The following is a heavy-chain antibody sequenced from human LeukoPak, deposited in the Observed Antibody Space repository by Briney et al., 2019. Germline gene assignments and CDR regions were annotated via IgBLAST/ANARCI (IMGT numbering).Heavy chain of an antibody. D-gene: IGHD3-22*01. Sequence: GGPLRLSCAASGFTFSSYAMSWVRQAPGKGLEWVSAISGSGGSTYYADSVKGRFTISRDNSKNTLYLQMNSLRAEDTAVYYCAKDSSSAIAYDSSGYYYGGIDYWGQGTLVTVSS. CDR1: GFTFSSYA. CDR3: AKDSSSAIAYDSSGYYYGGIDY. J-gene: IGHJ4*02. V-gene: IGHV3-23*01. CDR2: ISGSGGST.